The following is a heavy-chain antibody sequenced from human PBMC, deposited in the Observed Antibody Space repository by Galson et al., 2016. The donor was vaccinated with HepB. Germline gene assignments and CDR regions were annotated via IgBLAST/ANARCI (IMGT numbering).Heavy chain of an antibody. V-gene: IGHV3-48*02. J-gene: IGHJ2*01. CDR1: GFTFSSYT. D-gene: IGHD2-15*01. Sequence: SLRLSCAASGFTFSSYTMNWVRQAPGKGLEWVSYISSSSSIYYADSVKGRFPISRDNAKNSLYLQMNSLRDEDTAVYYCATRYCSGGSCYSAAPGYWYFDLWGRGTLVTVSS. CDR2: ISSSSSI. CDR3: ATRYCSGGSCYSAAPGYWYFDL.